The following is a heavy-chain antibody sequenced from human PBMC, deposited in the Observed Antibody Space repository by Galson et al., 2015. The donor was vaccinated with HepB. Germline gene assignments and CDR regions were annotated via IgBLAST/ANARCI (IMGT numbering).Heavy chain of an antibody. V-gene: IGHV3-23*01. J-gene: IGHJ6*03. CDR3: ATATSYCSGGHCYSYNMDV. D-gene: IGHD2-15*01. CDR2: ISGSGGRT. Sequence: SLRLSCAASGFPFNTYAMTWVRQAPGKGLEWASVISGSGGRTYYADSVKGRFTISRDNSKNTLYLQMNSLRAEDTAVYYCATATSYCSGGHCYSYNMDVWGKGTTVAVSS. CDR1: GFPFNTYA.